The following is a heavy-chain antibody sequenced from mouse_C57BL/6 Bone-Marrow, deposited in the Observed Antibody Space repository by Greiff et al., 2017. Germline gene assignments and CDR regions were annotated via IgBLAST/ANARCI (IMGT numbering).Heavy chain of an antibody. CDR3: ARFPYGYDLAY. CDR2: INPYNGDT. CDR1: GYSFTGYF. D-gene: IGHD2-2*01. J-gene: IGHJ3*01. Sequence: EVQLQESGPELVKPGASVKISCKASGYSFTGYFMNWVMQSHGKSLEWIGRINPYNGDTFYNQKFKGKATLTVDKSSSTAHMELRSLTSEDSAVYYCARFPYGYDLAYWGQGTLVTVSA. V-gene: IGHV1-20*01.